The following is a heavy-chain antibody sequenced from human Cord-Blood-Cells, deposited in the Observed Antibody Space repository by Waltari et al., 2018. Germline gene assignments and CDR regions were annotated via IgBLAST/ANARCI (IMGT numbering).Heavy chain of an antibody. J-gene: IGHJ4*02. V-gene: IGHV3-21*01. CDR1: GFTFSSYS. CDR3: AREQRSPYYDFWSGYYLIDY. CDR2: ISSSSSYI. D-gene: IGHD3-3*01. Sequence: EVQLVESGGGLVKPGGSLRLSCAASGFTFSSYSMNWVRQAPGKGLEWVSSISSSSSYIYYADSVKGRFTISRDNAKNSLYLQMNSLRAEDTAVYYCAREQRSPYYDFWSGYYLIDYWGQGTLVTVSS.